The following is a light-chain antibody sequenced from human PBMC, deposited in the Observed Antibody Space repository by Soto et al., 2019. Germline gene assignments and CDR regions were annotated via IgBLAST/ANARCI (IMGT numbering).Light chain of an antibody. CDR1: QTISSW. J-gene: IGKJ1*01. V-gene: IGKV1-5*03. CDR2: KAS. CDR3: QHYNSYSEA. Sequence: DIQITHSLSTLSGSVLEGGAIXWRASQTISSWLAWYQQKPGKAPKLLIYKASTLKSGVPSRFSGSGSGTEFTLTISSLQPDDFATYYCQHYNSYSEAFGQGTKVDIK.